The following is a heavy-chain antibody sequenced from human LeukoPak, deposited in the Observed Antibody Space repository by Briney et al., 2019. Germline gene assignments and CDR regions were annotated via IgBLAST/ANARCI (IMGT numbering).Heavy chain of an antibody. V-gene: IGHV3-23*01. CDR1: GFTFSSYA. CDR2: ISGSLGST. Sequence: PGVSLSLSCAASGFTFSSYAMSWVRQAPGKGLEWVSAISGSLGSTYYADSVKSRFTISRDNSKNTLYLQMNSLRAEDTAVYYCPKAFAPNAYYYDSSCYFLPYYYYYGMDVWGQGTMVTVSS. CDR3: PKAFAPNAYYYDSSCYFLPYYYYYGMDV. D-gene: IGHD3-22*01. J-gene: IGHJ6*02.